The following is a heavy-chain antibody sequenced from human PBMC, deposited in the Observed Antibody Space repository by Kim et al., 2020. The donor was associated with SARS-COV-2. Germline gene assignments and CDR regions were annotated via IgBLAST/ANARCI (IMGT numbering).Heavy chain of an antibody. CDR2: IREGGGGT. V-gene: IGHV3-7*01. CDR1: GFAFSTYW. J-gene: IGHJ4*02. Sequence: GGSLRLSCVGSGFAFSTYWMTWVRQVPGKGLEWVANIREGGGGTYYVDSVKGRFTISRDNAKSSVYLQMNSLRAEDTAEYYCARDHYDSSGYGAFYYWGQGTLVTVAS. D-gene: IGHD3-22*01. CDR3: ARDHYDSSGYGAFYY.